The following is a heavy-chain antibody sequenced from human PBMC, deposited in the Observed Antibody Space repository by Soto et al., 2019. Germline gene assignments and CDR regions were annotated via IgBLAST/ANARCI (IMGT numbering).Heavy chain of an antibody. J-gene: IGHJ4*02. CDR1: GGGINNGSYY. CDR3: ASYLRGYSYYYFDY. Sequence: SETLSLTCTVSGGGINNGSYYWSWVRQHPGKGLEWLGYIHYSGNPYYNPSLKTRLTISVDLSKNQFSLRLTSVTAADTAVYYCASYLRGYSYYYFDYWGQGSLVTVSS. CDR2: IHYSGNP. V-gene: IGHV4-31*03. D-gene: IGHD3-22*01.